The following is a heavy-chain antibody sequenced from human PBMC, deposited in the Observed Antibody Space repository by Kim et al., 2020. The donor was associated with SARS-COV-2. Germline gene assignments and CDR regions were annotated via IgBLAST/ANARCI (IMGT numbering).Heavy chain of an antibody. CDR3: AKCALGATTSDWFDP. V-gene: IGHV3-23*01. J-gene: IGHJ5*02. D-gene: IGHD1-26*01. Sequence: DAGKGRCTITRDKSKNTLYLQMNSLRAEDTAVYYCAKCALGATTSDWFDPWGQGTLVTVSS.